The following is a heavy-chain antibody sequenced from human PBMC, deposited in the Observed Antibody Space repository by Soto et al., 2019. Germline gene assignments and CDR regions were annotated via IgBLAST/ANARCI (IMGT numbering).Heavy chain of an antibody. CDR1: GYTFTSYA. V-gene: IGHV1-3*01. Sequence: ASVKVSCKASGYTFTSYAMHWVRQAPGQRLEWMGWINAGNGNTKYSQKFQGRVTITRDTSASTAYMELSSLRSEDTAVYYCARERRYCISTSCYTPSYYYGMDVWGQGTTVTVSS. J-gene: IGHJ6*02. CDR3: ARERRYCISTSCYTPSYYYGMDV. D-gene: IGHD2-2*02. CDR2: INAGNGNT.